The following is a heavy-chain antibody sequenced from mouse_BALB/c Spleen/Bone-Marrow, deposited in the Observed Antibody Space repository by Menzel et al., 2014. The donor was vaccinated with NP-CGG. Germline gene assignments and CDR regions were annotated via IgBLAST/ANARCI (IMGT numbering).Heavy chain of an antibody. CDR3: SRLYYYGNFAY. CDR1: GFDFSRYW. D-gene: IGHD1-1*01. J-gene: IGHJ3*01. V-gene: IGHV4-1*02. Sequence: EVQGVESGGGLVQPGGSLKLSCAASGFDFSRYWMSWVRQAPGKGLEWIGEINPDSSTINYTPSLKDKFIISRGNAKNTLYLQMSKVRSEDTALYYCSRLYYYGNFAYWGQGTLVTVSA. CDR2: INPDSSTI.